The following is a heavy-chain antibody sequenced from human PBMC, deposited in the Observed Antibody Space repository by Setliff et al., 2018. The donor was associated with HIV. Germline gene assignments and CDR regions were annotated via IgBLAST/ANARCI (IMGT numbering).Heavy chain of an antibody. J-gene: IGHJ3*01. V-gene: IGHV1-69*04. D-gene: IGHD2-15*01. Sequence: SVKVSCKASGYTFTSHDINWVRQAPGQGLEWMGRIISILGTPNYSHKFQGRVTITADKSTTTTYMELSSLRSDDTAIYYCARDFHVLGYCSADSCPYDASDVWGQGTMVTVSS. CDR3: ARDFHVLGYCSADSCPYDASDV. CDR2: IISILGTP. CDR1: GYTFTSHD.